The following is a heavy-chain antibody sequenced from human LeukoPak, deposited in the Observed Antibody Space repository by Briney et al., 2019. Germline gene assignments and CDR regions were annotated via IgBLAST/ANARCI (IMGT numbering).Heavy chain of an antibody. CDR2: INPSGGST. J-gene: IGHJ6*03. CDR1: GYTFTSYY. CDR3: ARDLVGYSYGHGYYYYMDV. V-gene: IGHV1-46*03. D-gene: IGHD5-18*01. Sequence: ASVEVSCKASGYTFTSYYMHWVRQAPGQGLEWMGIINPSGGSTSYAQKFQGRVTMTRDTSTSTVYMELSSLRSEDTAVYYCARDLVGYSYGHGYYYYMDVWGKGTTVTVSS.